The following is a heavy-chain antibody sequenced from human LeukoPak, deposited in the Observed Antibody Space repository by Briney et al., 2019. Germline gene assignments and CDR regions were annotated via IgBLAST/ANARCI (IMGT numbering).Heavy chain of an antibody. CDR1: GFSFSSYG. CDR3: ARAYSGYEVGNY. V-gene: IGHV3-30*19. D-gene: IGHD5-12*01. Sequence: PGGSLRLSCAASGFSFSSYGMHWVRQAPGKGLEWVAVISYDGSNKYYADSVKGRFTISRDNSKNTLYMQMNSLRAEDTAVYYCARAYSGYEVGNYWGQGTLVTVSS. J-gene: IGHJ4*02. CDR2: ISYDGSNK.